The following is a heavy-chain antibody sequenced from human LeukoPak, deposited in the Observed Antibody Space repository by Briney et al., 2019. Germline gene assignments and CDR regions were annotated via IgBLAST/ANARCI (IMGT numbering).Heavy chain of an antibody. CDR1: GYTFTGYY. CDR2: VTPNSGGT. CDR3: ARKQYPYYSDSRGPFDS. V-gene: IGHV1-2*02. D-gene: IGHD3-22*01. Sequence: GASVKVSCKASGYTFTGYYMHWVRQAPGQGLEWMGWVTPNSGGTNYAQNFQGRVTMTRDTSISTAYMELSTLRSDDTAVYYCARKQYPYYSDSRGPFDSWGQGTLVTVSS. J-gene: IGHJ5*01.